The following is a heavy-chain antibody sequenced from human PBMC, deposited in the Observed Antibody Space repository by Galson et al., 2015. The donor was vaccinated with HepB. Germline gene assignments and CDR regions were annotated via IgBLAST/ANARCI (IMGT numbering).Heavy chain of an antibody. D-gene: IGHD6-19*01. CDR2: IRYDGSHA. V-gene: IGHV3-30*02. Sequence: SLRLSCAASGFKFNDYGMHWVRQAPGKGLEWVAFIRYDGSHAYYPDAVKGRFTISRDQSRNTLYLQMNSVRIDDTAVYFCAKVGVAGVAGAYYFDHWGQGSLVTVSS. J-gene: IGHJ4*02. CDR3: AKVGVAGVAGAYYFDH. CDR1: GFKFNDYG.